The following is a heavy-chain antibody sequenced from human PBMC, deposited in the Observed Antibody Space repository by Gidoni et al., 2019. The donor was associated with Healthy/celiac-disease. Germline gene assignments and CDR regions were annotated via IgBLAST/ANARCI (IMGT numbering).Heavy chain of an antibody. CDR2: IYYSGST. Sequence: QVQLQESGPGLVKPSETLSLTCTVSGGSISSYYWSWIRQPPGKGLEWIGYIYYSGSTNYNPSLKSRVTISVDTSKNQFSLKLSSVTAADTAVYYCAREGRRTGYYDSSGYYYWGQGTLVTVSS. CDR3: AREGRRTGYYDSSGYYY. D-gene: IGHD3-22*01. CDR1: GGSISSYY. V-gene: IGHV4-59*01. J-gene: IGHJ4*02.